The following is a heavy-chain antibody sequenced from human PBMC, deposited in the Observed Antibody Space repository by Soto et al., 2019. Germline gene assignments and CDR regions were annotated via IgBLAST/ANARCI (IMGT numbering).Heavy chain of an antibody. Sequence: XGSLRLSCAASGFTFSDYYMSWIRQAPGKGLEWVSYIISSSSYTNYADSVKGRFTISRDNARNSLYLQMNSLRAEDTAVYYWSRDFRWLPFDYWGQGTLVTVSS. V-gene: IGHV3-11*06. CDR3: SRDFRWLPFDY. CDR2: IISSSSYT. J-gene: IGHJ4*02. D-gene: IGHD5-12*01. CDR1: GFTFSDYY.